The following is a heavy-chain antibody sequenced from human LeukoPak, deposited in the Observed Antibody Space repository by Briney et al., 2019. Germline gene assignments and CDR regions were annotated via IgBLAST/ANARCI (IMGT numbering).Heavy chain of an antibody. CDR1: GFTFSSSS. V-gene: IGHV3-48*02. J-gene: IGHJ4*02. Sequence: PGGSLRLSCAASGFTFSSSSVNWVRQAPRKGLEWVSYISSSGYTIYYADSVKGRFTISRDNAKNSLYLQMDSLRDEDTAVYYCARDHSSTYWGQGTLVTVSS. CDR2: ISSSGYTI. D-gene: IGHD2-21*01. CDR3: ARDHSSTY.